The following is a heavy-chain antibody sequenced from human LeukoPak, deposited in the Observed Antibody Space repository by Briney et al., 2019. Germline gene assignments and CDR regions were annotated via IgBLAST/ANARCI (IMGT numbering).Heavy chain of an antibody. V-gene: IGHV4-59*01. CDR2: IYYNGDT. CDR1: GGSITGYS. Sequence: PSETLSLTCSVSGGSITGYSWSWIRQTPGKGLEWIGYIYYNGDTHYNPSLNSRLSTSVDTPNKQFSPNLRSVTAADTAVYYCVRGPYGSSISNWFDPWGQGLLVTVSS. CDR3: VRGPYGSSISNWFDP. J-gene: IGHJ5*02. D-gene: IGHD3-10*01.